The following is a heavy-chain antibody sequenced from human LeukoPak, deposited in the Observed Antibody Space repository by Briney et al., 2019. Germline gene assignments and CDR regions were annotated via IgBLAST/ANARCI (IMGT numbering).Heavy chain of an antibody. D-gene: IGHD3-10*02. V-gene: IGHV3-48*03. CDR2: ISSSGSTI. CDR1: GFTFSSYE. CDR3: AELGITMIGGV. Sequence: GGSLRLSCAASGFTFSSYEMNWVRQAPGKGLEWVSYISSSGSTIYYADSVKGRFTISRDNAKNPLYLQMNSLRTEDTAVYYCAELGITMIGGVWGKGTTVTISS. J-gene: IGHJ6*04.